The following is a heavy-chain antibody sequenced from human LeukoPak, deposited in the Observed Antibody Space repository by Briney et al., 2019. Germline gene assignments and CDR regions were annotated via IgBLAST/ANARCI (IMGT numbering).Heavy chain of an antibody. CDR3: ARRQALADYFDY. CDR1: GGSISSYY. Sequence: KPSETLSLTCTVSGGSISSYYWSWIRQPPGKGLEWIGYIYYSGSTNYNPSLKSRVTISVDTSKNQFSLKLSSVTAADTAVYYCARRQALADYFDYWGQGTLVTVFS. V-gene: IGHV4-59*01. J-gene: IGHJ4*02. CDR2: IYYSGST.